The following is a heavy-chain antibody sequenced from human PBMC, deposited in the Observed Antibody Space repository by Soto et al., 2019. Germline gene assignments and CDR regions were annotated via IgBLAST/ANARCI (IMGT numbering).Heavy chain of an antibody. Sequence: GGSLRLSCAASGFTFSSYAMSWVRQAPGKGLEWVSAISGSGGSTYYADSVKGRFTISRDNSKNTLYLQMNSLRAEDTAVYYCAKDSFQPNDYGDYQIFDYWGQGTLVTVSS. V-gene: IGHV3-23*01. CDR1: GFTFSSYA. J-gene: IGHJ4*02. CDR3: AKDSFQPNDYGDYQIFDY. D-gene: IGHD4-17*01. CDR2: ISGSGGST.